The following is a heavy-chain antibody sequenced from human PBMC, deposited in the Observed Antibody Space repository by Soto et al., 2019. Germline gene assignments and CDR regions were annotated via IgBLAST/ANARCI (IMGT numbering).Heavy chain of an antibody. CDR2: ISGSGGST. CDR3: AKDIPPTYYYDSSGSTPIDY. D-gene: IGHD3-22*01. CDR1: GFTFSSYA. J-gene: IGHJ4*02. V-gene: IGHV3-23*01. Sequence: SGFTFSSYAMSWVRQAPGKGLEWVSAISGSGGSTYYADSVKGRFTISRDNSKNTLYLQMNSLRAEDKAVYYCAKDIPPTYYYDSSGSTPIDYWGQGTLVTAPQ.